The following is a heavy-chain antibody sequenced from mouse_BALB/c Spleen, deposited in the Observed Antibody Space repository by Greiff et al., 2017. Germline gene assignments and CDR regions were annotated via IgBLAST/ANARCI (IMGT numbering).Heavy chain of an antibody. CDR2: IRNKANGYTS. Sequence: EVKLVESGGGLVQPGGSLRFSCATSGFTFTDYYMSWVRQPPGKALEWLGFIRNKANGYTSEYNASVKGQFTISRDNSQSILYLQMNTLRAEDGATYYCERDGSYSYTMDYWGQGTSVTVSS. V-gene: IGHV7-3*02. J-gene: IGHJ4*01. CDR3: ERDGSYSYTMDY. D-gene: IGHD2-12*01. CDR1: GFTFTDYY.